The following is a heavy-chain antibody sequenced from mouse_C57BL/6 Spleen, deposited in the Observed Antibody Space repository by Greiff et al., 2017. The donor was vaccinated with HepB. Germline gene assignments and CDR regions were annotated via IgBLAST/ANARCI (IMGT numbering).Heavy chain of an antibody. CDR3: ARSLYGNYAFDY. Sequence: QVQLQQSGAELVKPGASVKISCKASGYAFSSYWMNWVKQRPGKGLEWIGQIYPGDGDTNYNGKFKGKATLTADKSSSTAYMELRSLTSEDSAVYFCARSLYGNYAFDYWGQGTTLTVSS. CDR2: IYPGDGDT. V-gene: IGHV1-80*01. J-gene: IGHJ2*01. D-gene: IGHD2-1*01. CDR1: GYAFSSYW.